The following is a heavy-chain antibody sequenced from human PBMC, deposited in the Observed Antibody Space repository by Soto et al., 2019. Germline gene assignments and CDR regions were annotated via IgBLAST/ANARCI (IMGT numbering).Heavy chain of an antibody. CDR1: GGSISSSSYY. D-gene: IGHD6-19*01. CDR3: ARHTGIAVAADY. Sequence: PSETLSLTCTVSGGSISSSSYYWGWIRQPPGKGLEWIGSIYYSGSTYYNPSLKSRVTISVDTSKNQFSLKLSSVTAADTAVYYCARHTGIAVAADYWGQGTLVTVSS. J-gene: IGHJ4*02. V-gene: IGHV4-39*01. CDR2: IYYSGST.